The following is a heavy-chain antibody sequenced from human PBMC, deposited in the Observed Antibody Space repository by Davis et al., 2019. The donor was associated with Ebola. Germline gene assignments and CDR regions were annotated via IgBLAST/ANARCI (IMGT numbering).Heavy chain of an antibody. CDR1: GGSISNGS. CDR3: ARGRRSENCSGGRCYYVGDHFFDY. J-gene: IGHJ4*02. D-gene: IGHD2-15*01. CDR2: LYSGGYA. Sequence: PGGSLRLSCTVSGGSISNGSTSDYYWNWIRQPPGKGLEWVSALYSGGYAYYVDSVKGRFTISRDTAQNTLFLQMNSLTTEDTAVYFCARGRRSENCSGGRCYYVGDHFFDYWGRGARVTVSS. V-gene: IGHV3-66*02.